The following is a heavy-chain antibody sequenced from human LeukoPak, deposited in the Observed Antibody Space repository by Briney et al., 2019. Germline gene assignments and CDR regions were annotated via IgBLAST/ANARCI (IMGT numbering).Heavy chain of an antibody. CDR2: INHSGST. J-gene: IGHJ4*02. CDR1: GGSFSCYY. D-gene: IGHD2-2*01. CDR3: ASLVVPAARPEIHFDY. Sequence: PSETLSLTCDVYGGSFSCYYWSWIRQPPGKGLEWIGEINHSGSTNYNPSLKSRVTISVDTYKNQSSLKLSSVTAADTAVYYCASLVVPAARPEIHFDYWGQGTLVTVSS. V-gene: IGHV4-34*01.